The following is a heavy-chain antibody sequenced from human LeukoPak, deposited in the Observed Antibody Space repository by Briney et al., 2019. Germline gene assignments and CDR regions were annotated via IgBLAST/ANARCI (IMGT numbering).Heavy chain of an antibody. CDR1: GGSISSSSYY. CDR3: ARGTTGGPHQV. CDR2: IYYSGST. D-gene: IGHD1-14*01. J-gene: IGHJ4*02. V-gene: IGHV4-39*01. Sequence: NPSETLSLTCTVSGGSISSSSYYWGWIRQPPGKGLEWIGIIYYSGSTYYNPSLKSRVTLSVDTSKNQFSLKLSSVSAADTAVYYCARGTTGGPHQVWGQGTLVTVSS.